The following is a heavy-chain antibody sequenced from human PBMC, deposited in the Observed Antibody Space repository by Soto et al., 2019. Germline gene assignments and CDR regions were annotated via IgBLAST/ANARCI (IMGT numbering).Heavy chain of an antibody. CDR2: IIPIFGTA. D-gene: IGHD5-12*01. Sequence: QVQLVQSGAEVKKPGSSVKVSCKASGGTFSSYAISWVRQAPGQGLEWMGGIIPIFGTANCAQKFQGRVTITADESTSTAYMGLSSLRSEDTAVYYCATTHGPWVATTYGMDVWGQGTTVTVSS. V-gene: IGHV1-69*12. CDR3: ATTHGPWVATTYGMDV. CDR1: GGTFSSYA. J-gene: IGHJ6*02.